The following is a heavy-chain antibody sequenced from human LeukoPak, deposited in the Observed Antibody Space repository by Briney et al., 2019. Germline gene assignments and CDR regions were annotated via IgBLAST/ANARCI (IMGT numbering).Heavy chain of an antibody. V-gene: IGHV1-69*05. Sequence: SVKVSCKASGGTFSIYAISWVRQAPGQGLEWMGRIIPIFGTANYAQKFQGRVTITTDESTSTAYMELIRLRSEDTAVYYCARDKFKGRAGVLWFGEFPLNWFDTWGQGTLVTVSS. CDR3: ARDKFKGRAGVLWFGEFPLNWFDT. D-gene: IGHD3-10*01. J-gene: IGHJ5*02. CDR1: GGTFSIYA. CDR2: IIPIFGTA.